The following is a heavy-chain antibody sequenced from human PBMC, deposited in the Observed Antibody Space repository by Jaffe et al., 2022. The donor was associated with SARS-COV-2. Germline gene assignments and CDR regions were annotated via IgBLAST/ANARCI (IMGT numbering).Heavy chain of an antibody. D-gene: IGHD1-26*01. CDR2: ISYDGSNK. CDR3: AKDPSSWGELLRSWGEVGGYFDY. V-gene: IGHV3-30*18. J-gene: IGHJ4*02. Sequence: QVQLVESGGGVVQPGRSLRLSCAASGFTFSSYGMHWVRQAPGKGLEWVAVISYDGSNKYYADSVKGRFTISRDNSKNTLYLQMNSLRAEDTAVYYCAKDPSSWGELLRSWGEVGGYFDYWGQGTLVTVSS. CDR1: GFTFSSYG.